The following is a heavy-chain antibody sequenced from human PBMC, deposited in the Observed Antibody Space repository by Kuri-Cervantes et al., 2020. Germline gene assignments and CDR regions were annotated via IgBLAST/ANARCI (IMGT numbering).Heavy chain of an antibody. CDR1: GFTFSSYA. J-gene: IGHJ4*02. CDR2: ISGSGGST. Sequence: GESLKISCAASGFTFSSYAMSWVRQAPGKGLEWVSAISGSGGSTYYADSVKGRFTISRDNSKNTLYLQMDSLGADDTAVYYCAKSLAGGWYDFWGQGTLVTVSS. V-gene: IGHV3-23*01. D-gene: IGHD6-19*01. CDR3: AKSLAGGWYDF.